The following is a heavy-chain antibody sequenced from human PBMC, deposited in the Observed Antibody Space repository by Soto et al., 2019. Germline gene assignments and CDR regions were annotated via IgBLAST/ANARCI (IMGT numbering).Heavy chain of an antibody. CDR3: ARDLSWIFRIIGPIDD. CDR2: ISYDGSNK. J-gene: IGHJ4*02. CDR1: GFTFSSYA. V-gene: IGHV3-30*04. Sequence: QAQLEESGGGVVQPGMSLRLSCAASGFTFSSYAMHWVRQAPGKGLKWVAVISYDGSNKYYADSVKGRFTISRDNSKNTLYLQMNSLRTEDTAVYFCARDLSWIFRIIGPIDDWGQGSLVTVSP. D-gene: IGHD3-3*01.